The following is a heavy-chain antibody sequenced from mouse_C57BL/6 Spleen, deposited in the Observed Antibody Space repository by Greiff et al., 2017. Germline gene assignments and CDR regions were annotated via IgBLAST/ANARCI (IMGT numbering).Heavy chain of an antibody. CDR1: GFSFNPYA. CDR2: IRSKSNNYAT. CDR3: VRQAKGYYAMDY. J-gene: IGHJ4*01. V-gene: IGHV10-1*01. Sequence: EAGGGLVPPKGSLKLSCAASGFSFNPYAMNWVRQAPGKGLEWVARIRSKSNNYATYYADSVKDRFTISRDDSESMLYLQMNNLKTEDTAMYYCVRQAKGYYAMDYWGQGTSVTVSS. D-gene: IGHD1-3*01.